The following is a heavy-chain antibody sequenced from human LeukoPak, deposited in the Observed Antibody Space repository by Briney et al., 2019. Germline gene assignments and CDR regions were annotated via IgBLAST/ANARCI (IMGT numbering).Heavy chain of an antibody. D-gene: IGHD7-27*01. CDR1: GFTFTTYA. J-gene: IGHJ4*02. V-gene: IGHV3-23*01. CDR2: ISGGGDNT. CDR3: AKVLKLGSYYFDR. Sequence: PGGSLRLSCAASGFTFTTYAMSWVRQAPGKGLEWVSAISGGGDNTYYADSVKGRFTISRDNSKNTLYLQMNSLRAEDTAVYYCAKVLKLGSYYFDRWGQGTLVTVSS.